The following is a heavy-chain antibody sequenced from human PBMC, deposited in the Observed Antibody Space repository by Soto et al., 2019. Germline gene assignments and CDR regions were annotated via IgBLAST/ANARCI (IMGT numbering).Heavy chain of an antibody. V-gene: IGHV5-51*01. CDR1: GYSFTSYW. CDR3: ARTAAAGKYYYGVDV. Sequence: PGESLKISCKGSGYSFTSYWIGCVRQMPGKSLEWIGIIYPGDSDTRYSPSFQGQVTISADKSISTAYLQWSSLKASDTAMYYCARTAAAGKYYYGVDVWGQGTTVTVSS. J-gene: IGHJ6*02. CDR2: IYPGDSDT. D-gene: IGHD6-13*01.